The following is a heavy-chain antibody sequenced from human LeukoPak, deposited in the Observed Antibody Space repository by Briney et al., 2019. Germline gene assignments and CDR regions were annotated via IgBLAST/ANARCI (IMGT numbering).Heavy chain of an antibody. Sequence: AGGSPRLSCAASGFTFSTSWMHWVRQAPGKGLVWVSRINPDGSSTDYADSVKGRFTISRDNAKNTQYLQMNSLRAEDAAVYYCVRDMGYYDKVWGQGTLVTVSS. CDR2: INPDGSST. V-gene: IGHV3-74*01. CDR3: VRDMGYYDKV. D-gene: IGHD3-22*01. J-gene: IGHJ4*02. CDR1: GFTFSTSW.